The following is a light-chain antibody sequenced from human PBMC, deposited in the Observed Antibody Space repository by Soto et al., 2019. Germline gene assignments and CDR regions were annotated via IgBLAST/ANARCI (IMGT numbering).Light chain of an antibody. CDR3: QQSYSTLWT. V-gene: IGKV1-39*01. CDR1: QSISYY. Sequence: DIQMTQSPSSLSASVGDRVTITCRASQSISYYLNWYQQKPGKAPKLLIYAASTLQSGVPSRFSSSASRTDFTLTISSLQPEDFATYYCQQSYSTLWTFGQGTKEEIK. CDR2: AAS. J-gene: IGKJ1*01.